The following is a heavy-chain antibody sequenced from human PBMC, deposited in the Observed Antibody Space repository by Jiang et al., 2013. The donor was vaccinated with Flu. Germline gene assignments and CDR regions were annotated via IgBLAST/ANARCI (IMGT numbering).Heavy chain of an antibody. CDR1: GFFVRNNY. V-gene: IGHV3-53*01. J-gene: IGHJ4*02. Sequence: QLLESGGGLIQPGGSLRLFPCAVSGFFVRNNYMTWVRQAPGKGLEWVSVIYNDGSTYYGDSVEGRFTISRENSKNTLYLQMNSLRADDTAVYYCARALTWGKYGSNLYYFDSWGQGTLVTVSS. CDR2: IYNDGST. D-gene: IGHD7-27*01. CDR3: ARALTWGKYGSNLYYFDS.